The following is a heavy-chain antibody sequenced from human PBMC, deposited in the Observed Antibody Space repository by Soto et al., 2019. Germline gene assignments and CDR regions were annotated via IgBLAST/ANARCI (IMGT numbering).Heavy chain of an antibody. CDR1: GFTFSSYS. CDR2: ISSSSSYI. J-gene: IGHJ5*02. CDR3: ARDNGPVGDLQDCFDP. D-gene: IGHD3-10*01. Sequence: EVQLVESGGGLVKPGGSLRLSCAASGFTFSSYSMNWVRQAPGKGLEWVSSISSSSSYIYYADSVKGRFTISRDNAKNSLYMQMNSLRAEETAVYYCARDNGPVGDLQDCFDPWGQGTLVTVSS. V-gene: IGHV3-21*01.